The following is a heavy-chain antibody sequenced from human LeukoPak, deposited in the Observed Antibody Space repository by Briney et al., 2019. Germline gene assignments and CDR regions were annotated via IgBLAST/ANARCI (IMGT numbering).Heavy chain of an antibody. Sequence: ASVKVSCKASGYTFTSYNINWFRQAPGRGFEWLGFASPHNGDTGYTQNFQGRVTMTRDTSINTAYMELSGLRSEDTAVYYCVRHYYDYVAFDIWGQGTMVIVSS. J-gene: IGHJ3*02. D-gene: IGHD3-22*01. CDR1: GYTFTSYN. CDR2: ASPHNGDT. V-gene: IGHV1-8*01. CDR3: VRHYYDYVAFDI.